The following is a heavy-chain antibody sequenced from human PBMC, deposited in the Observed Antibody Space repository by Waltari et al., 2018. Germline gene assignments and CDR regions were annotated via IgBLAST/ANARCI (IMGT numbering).Heavy chain of an antibody. CDR3: AGQFPIAAACPFDY. J-gene: IGHJ4*02. Sequence: QVQLVQSGEEGKKPGTSVKVACKASGGTFSSYAISRVRQAPGQGLEWMGGIIPILGTANYAQKFQGRVTITADEYTSTAYMEVSSLRSEDTGVYYFAGQFPIAAACPFDYWGQGTLVTVSS. V-gene: IGHV1-69*12. D-gene: IGHD6-13*01. CDR2: IIPILGTA. CDR1: GGTFSSYA.